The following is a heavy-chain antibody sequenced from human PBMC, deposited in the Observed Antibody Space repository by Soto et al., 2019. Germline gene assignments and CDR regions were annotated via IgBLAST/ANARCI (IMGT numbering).Heavy chain of an antibody. CDR3: ARREGARLMGLFDY. V-gene: IGHV4-39*01. CDR1: GGSISSSSYY. J-gene: IGHJ4*02. CDR2: IYYSGST. D-gene: IGHD6-25*01. Sequence: SETLSLTCTVSGGSISSSSYYWGWIRQPPGKGLEWIGSIYYSGSTYYNPSLKSRVTISVDTYKNQFSLKLSSVTAADTAVYYCARREGARLMGLFDYWGQGTLVTVSS.